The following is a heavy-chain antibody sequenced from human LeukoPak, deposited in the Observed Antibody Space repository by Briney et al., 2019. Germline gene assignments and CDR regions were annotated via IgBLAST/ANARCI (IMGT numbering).Heavy chain of an antibody. CDR2: ISGSGAST. Sequence: GGSLRLSCLTSGFTLSTNAMSWVRQAPGKGLEWISGISGSGASTYYADSVKGRFTISRDDSRNTLYLQMNSLRGDDTAVYYCAEDVGKWESLHFFDYWGQGTLVTVSS. CDR3: AEDVGKWESLHFFDY. V-gene: IGHV3-23*01. D-gene: IGHD1-26*01. CDR1: GFTLSTNA. J-gene: IGHJ4*02.